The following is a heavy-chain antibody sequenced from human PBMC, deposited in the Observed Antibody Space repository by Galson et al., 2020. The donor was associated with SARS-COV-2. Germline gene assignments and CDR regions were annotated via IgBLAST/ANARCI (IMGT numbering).Heavy chain of an antibody. CDR2: IYYSGST. CDR1: GGSISSHS. J-gene: IGHJ4*02. CDR3: ARGFDY. Sequence: SETLSLTCTVSGGSISSHSWSWIRQPPGKGLEWIGYIYYSGSTNYNPSLKSRVTISVDTSKNQFSLKLSSVTAADTAVYYCARGFDYWGQGTLVTVSS. V-gene: IGHV4-59*11.